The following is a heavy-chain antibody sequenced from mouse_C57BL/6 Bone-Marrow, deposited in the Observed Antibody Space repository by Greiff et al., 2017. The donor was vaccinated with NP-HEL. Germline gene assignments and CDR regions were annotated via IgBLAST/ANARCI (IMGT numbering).Heavy chain of an antibody. D-gene: IGHD1-1*01. CDR1: GYTFTDYY. CDR3: ARDYGSY. V-gene: IGHV1-26*01. CDR2: INPNNGGT. J-gene: IGHJ4*01. Sequence: EVQLQQSGPELVKPGASVKISCKASGYTFTDYYMNWVKQSHGKSLEWIGDINPNNGGTSYNQKFKGKATLTVDKSSSTAYMELRSLTSEDSAVYYCARDYGSYWGQGTSVTVSS.